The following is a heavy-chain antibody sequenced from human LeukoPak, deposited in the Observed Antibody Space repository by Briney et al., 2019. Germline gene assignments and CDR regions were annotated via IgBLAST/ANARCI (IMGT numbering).Heavy chain of an antibody. CDR1: GFTFSSYA. V-gene: IGHV3-23*01. J-gene: IGHJ4*02. CDR2: ISGSGGST. Sequence: GGSLRLSCAASGFTFSSYAMSWVRQAPGKGLEWVSAISGSGGSTYYADSVKGRFTISRDNSKNTLYLQMNSLRAEDTAVYYCAKEMSLNYDILTGYYGDGFDYWGQGTLVTVSS. CDR3: AKEMSLNYDILTGYYGDGFDY. D-gene: IGHD3-9*01.